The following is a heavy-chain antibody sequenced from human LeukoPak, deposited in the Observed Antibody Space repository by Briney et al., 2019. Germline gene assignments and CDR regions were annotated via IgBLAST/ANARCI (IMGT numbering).Heavy chain of an antibody. CDR3: ARDVEDIVVVPAATAVDY. Sequence: ASVKVSCKASGYTFTSYAMNWVRQAPGQGLEWMRWINTNTGNPTYAQGFTGRFVFSLDTSVSTAYLQISSLKAEDTAVYYCARDVEDIVVVPAATAVDYWGQGTLVTVSS. D-gene: IGHD2-2*01. CDR1: GYTFTSYA. V-gene: IGHV7-4-1*02. J-gene: IGHJ4*02. CDR2: INTNTGNP.